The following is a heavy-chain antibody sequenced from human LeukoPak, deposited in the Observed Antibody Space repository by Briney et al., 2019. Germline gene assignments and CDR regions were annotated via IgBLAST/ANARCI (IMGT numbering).Heavy chain of an antibody. CDR2: ISSSSSYI. Sequence: GGSLRLSCAASGFTFSSYSMNWARQAPGKGLEWVSSISSSSSYIYYADSVKGRFTISRDNAKNSLYLQMNSLRAEDTAVYYCASQPGSRSYFDYWGQGTLVTVSS. V-gene: IGHV3-21*01. D-gene: IGHD1-14*01. CDR3: ASQPGSRSYFDY. J-gene: IGHJ4*02. CDR1: GFTFSSYS.